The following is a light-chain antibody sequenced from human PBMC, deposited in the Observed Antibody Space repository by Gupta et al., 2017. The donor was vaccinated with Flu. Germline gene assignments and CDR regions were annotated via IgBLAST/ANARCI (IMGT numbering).Light chain of an antibody. J-gene: IGKJ4*01. Sequence: EIVLTQSPATLSLSPGERTTLSCRASQTFPNFLAWYQHKPGQAPRLLIYDISKRATGIPARFRGNGSGTDFFLAINGLAPEYSAVYYSQLSSAFGGGTTVEIK. CDR3: QLSSA. CDR1: QTFPNF. V-gene: IGKV3-11*01. CDR2: DIS.